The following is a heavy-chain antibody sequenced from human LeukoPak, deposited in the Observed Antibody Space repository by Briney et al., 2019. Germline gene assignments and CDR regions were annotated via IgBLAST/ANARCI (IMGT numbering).Heavy chain of an antibody. CDR2: IYTSGST. Sequence: PSETLSLTCTVSGGSISSYYWSWIRQPAGKGLEWIGRIYTSGSTDYNPSLKSRITMSIDTSKNHFSLKLSSVTAADTGVYFWAREDSSSWGPFDYWGQGTLVTVSS. V-gene: IGHV4-4*07. D-gene: IGHD6-6*01. CDR1: GGSISSYY. J-gene: IGHJ4*02. CDR3: AREDSSSWGPFDY.